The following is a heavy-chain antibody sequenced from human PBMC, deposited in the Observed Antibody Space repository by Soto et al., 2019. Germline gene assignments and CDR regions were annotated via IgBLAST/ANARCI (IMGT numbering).Heavy chain of an antibody. J-gene: IGHJ4*02. CDR3: ARKRIVYYDFWSGYRAPFDY. D-gene: IGHD3-3*01. CDR1: GGSISSSSYY. CDR2: IYYSGST. Sequence: PSETLSLTCTFSGGSISSSSYYLGWIRKPPGKGLEWIGSIYYSGSTYYNPSLKSRVTISVDTSKNQFSLKLSSVTAADTAVYYCARKRIVYYDFWSGYRAPFDYWGQGTLVTVSS. V-gene: IGHV4-39*01.